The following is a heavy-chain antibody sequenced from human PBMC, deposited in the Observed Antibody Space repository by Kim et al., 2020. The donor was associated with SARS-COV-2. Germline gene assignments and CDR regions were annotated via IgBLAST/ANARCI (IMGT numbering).Heavy chain of an antibody. Sequence: SGPTLVKPTQTLTLTCTFSGFSLSTSGVGVGWIRQPPGKALEWLALIYWNDDKRYSPSLKIRLTITKDTSKNQVVLTMTNMDPVDTATYYCAYSRSQGITIFGVVIIPWFVPWGQGTLVTVSS. J-gene: IGHJ5*02. CDR2: IYWNDDK. CDR3: AYSRSQGITIFGVVIIPWFVP. D-gene: IGHD3-3*01. CDR1: GFSLSTSGVG. V-gene: IGHV2-5*01.